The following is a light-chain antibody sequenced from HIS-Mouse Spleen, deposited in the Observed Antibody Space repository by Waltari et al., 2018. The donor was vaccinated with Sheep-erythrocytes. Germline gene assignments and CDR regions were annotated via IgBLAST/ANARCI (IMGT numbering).Light chain of an antibody. Sequence: QSALTQPASVSGSPGQSITISCTGTSSDVGGYNYVSWYQQHPDKAPKLMIYEVSNRPSGVSNRISGLQAEDEADYYCGSYTSSSTLVVFGGGTKLTVL. V-gene: IGLV2-14*01. CDR2: EVS. J-gene: IGLJ2*01. CDR1: SSDVGGYNY. CDR3: GSYTSSSTLVV.